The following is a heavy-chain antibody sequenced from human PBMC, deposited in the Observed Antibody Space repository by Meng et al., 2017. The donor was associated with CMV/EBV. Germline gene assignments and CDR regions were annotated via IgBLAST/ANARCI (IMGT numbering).Heavy chain of an antibody. CDR2: IIPIFGTA. CDR1: GFTFSSYW. V-gene: IGHV1-69*05. CDR3: ASGRLELGYYYYGMDV. Sequence: KISCAASGFTFSSYWMSWVRQAPGQGLEWMGGIIPIFGTANYAQKFQGRVTITTDESTSTAYMELSSLRSEDTAVYYCASGRLELGYYYYGMDVWGQGTTVTVSS. D-gene: IGHD1-7*01. J-gene: IGHJ6*02.